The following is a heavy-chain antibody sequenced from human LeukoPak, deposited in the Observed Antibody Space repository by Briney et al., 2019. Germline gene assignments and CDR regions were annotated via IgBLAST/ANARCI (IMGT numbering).Heavy chain of an antibody. J-gene: IGHJ4*02. CDR3: ARFKGGTGFDY. V-gene: IGHV4-4*08. D-gene: IGHD1-26*01. CDR1: GGSISSYY. CDR2: ISSSGKS. Sequence: SSETLSLTCTVSGGSISSYYWSWIRQPAGQGLEWIATISSSGKSYYNPYLMSRVTISVDTSKNQFSLDATSVTAADTGLFYCARFKGGTGFDYWGRGILVIVS.